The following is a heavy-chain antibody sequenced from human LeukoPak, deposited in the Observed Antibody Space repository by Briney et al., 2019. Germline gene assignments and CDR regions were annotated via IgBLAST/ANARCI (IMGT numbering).Heavy chain of an antibody. Sequence: GGPLRLSCEASGFTFSSYAMHWVRQAPGKGLEWVAVISYDGSNKYYADSVKGRFTISRDNSKNTLYLQMNSLRAEDTAVYYCARGEYYYDSSGLDYWGQGTLVTVSS. CDR2: ISYDGSNK. V-gene: IGHV3-30-3*01. CDR1: GFTFSSYA. J-gene: IGHJ4*02. CDR3: ARGEYYYDSSGLDY. D-gene: IGHD3-22*01.